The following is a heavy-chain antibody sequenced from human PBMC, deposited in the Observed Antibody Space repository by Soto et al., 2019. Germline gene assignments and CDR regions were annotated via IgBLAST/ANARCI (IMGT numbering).Heavy chain of an antibody. CDR3: ARHSNQLLGFDY. J-gene: IGHJ4*02. D-gene: IGHD2-2*01. CDR1: GYSFTSYW. Sequence: PGESLKISCKGSGYSFTSYWISWVRQMPGKGLEWMGRIDPSDSYTNXSXXXXXXXXXXXDKXXSTAYLQWSSLKASDTAMYYCARHSNQLLGFDYWGQGTLVTVSS. CDR2: IDPSDSYT. V-gene: IGHV5-10-1*01.